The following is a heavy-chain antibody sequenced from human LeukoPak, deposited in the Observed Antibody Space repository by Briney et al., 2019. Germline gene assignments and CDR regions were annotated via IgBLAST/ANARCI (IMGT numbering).Heavy chain of an antibody. J-gene: IGHJ3*01. CDR3: ANDRWGNYGDYAAFDL. Sequence: GGSLRLSCADSGFTFSSYWMHWVRQAPGKGLVWVSRINSDGNNTTYADSVKGRFTISRDNAKNMLYLQMNSLTAEDTAVYYCANDRWGNYGDYAAFDLWGQGTMVTVYS. CDR1: GFTFSSYW. D-gene: IGHD4-17*01. CDR2: INSDGNNT. V-gene: IGHV3-74*01.